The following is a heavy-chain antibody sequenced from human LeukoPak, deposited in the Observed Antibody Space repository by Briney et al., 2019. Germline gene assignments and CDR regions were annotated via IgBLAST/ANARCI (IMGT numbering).Heavy chain of an antibody. Sequence: SVKVSCKASGGTFSSYAISWVRQAPGQGLEWMGRIIPILGIANYAQKFQGRVTITADKSTSTAYMELSSLRSEDTAVYYCARGSTRRGSHLGWFDPWGQGTLVTVSS. J-gene: IGHJ5*02. D-gene: IGHD3-16*02. CDR1: GGTFSSYA. CDR2: IIPILGIA. CDR3: ARGSTRRGSHLGWFDP. V-gene: IGHV1-69*04.